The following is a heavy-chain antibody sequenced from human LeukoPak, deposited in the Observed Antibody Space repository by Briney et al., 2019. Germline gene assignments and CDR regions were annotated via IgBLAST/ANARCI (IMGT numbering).Heavy chain of an antibody. Sequence: GGSLRLSCAASGFTFSNYGMSWVRQAPGKGLEWVSAISGSGGSTYYADSVKGRFTISRDNSKNTLYLQMNSLRAEDTAVYYCAKDDGGSYYIYYYYMDVWGKGTTVTISS. CDR1: GFTFSNYG. D-gene: IGHD1-26*01. V-gene: IGHV3-23*01. J-gene: IGHJ6*03. CDR3: AKDDGGSYYIYYYYMDV. CDR2: ISGSGGST.